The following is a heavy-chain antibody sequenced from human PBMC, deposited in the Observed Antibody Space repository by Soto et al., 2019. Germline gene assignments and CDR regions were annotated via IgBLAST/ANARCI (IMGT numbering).Heavy chain of an antibody. CDR1: GFTFSSYG. V-gene: IGHV3-30*18. Sequence: QVQLVESGGGVVQPGRSLRLSCAASGFTFSSYGMHWVRQAPGKGLEWVAVISYDGSNKYYADSVKGRFTISRDNSKNTLYLQMNSLRAEDTAVYYCAKDRYYDSSGGGMDVWGQGTTVTVSS. D-gene: IGHD3-22*01. J-gene: IGHJ6*02. CDR3: AKDRYYDSSGGGMDV. CDR2: ISYDGSNK.